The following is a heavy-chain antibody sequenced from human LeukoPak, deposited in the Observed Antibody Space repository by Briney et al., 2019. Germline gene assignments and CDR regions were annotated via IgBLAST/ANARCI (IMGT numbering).Heavy chain of an antibody. D-gene: IGHD6-6*01. CDR1: GFTISDNY. CDR3: GRGSTSLDY. J-gene: IGHJ4*02. Sequence: GGSLRLSCAASGFTISDNYMSWVRQAPGKGLEWVSTITDSGDTTYSADSVKGRFTISRDNSKNTLYLQMNSLRAEDTAVYYCGRGSTSLDYWGQGTLVTVSS. CDR2: ITDSGDTT. V-gene: IGHV3-53*01.